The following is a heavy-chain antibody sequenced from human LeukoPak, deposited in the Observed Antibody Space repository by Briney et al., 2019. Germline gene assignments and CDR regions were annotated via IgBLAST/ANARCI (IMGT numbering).Heavy chain of an antibody. CDR2: IGFAGDT. CDR3: ARARDVDTDAFDI. D-gene: IGHD5-18*01. CDR1: GFTFSTSD. J-gene: IGHJ3*02. V-gene: IGHV3-13*01. Sequence: PGGPLRLSCAASGFTFSTSDMHWVRQPTGRNLEWVSAIGFAGDTYYADSLKGRFTISRENAKNSLYLQMSSLRAGDTAVYYCARARDVDTDAFDIWGQGTMVTVSS.